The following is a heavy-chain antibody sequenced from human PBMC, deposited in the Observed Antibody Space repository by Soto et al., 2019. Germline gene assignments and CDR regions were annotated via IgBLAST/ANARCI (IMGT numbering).Heavy chain of an antibody. CDR3: ARGRIVGATAGSYGMDV. V-gene: IGHV4-34*01. CDR2: INHSGST. CDR1: GGSFSGYY. D-gene: IGHD1-26*01. Sequence: PSETLSLTCAVYGGSFSGYYWSWIRQPPGKGLEWIGEINHSGSTNYNPSLKSRVTISVDTSKNQFSLKLSSVTAADTAVYYCARGRIVGATAGSYGMDVWGQGTTVTVSS. J-gene: IGHJ6*02.